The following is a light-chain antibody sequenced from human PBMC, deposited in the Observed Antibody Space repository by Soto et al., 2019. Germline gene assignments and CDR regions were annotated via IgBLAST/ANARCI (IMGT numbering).Light chain of an antibody. CDR3: QQYSGFPWT. Sequence: DIQVTQSPSTLSASVGDRVTITCRASQNIRRWLAWYQQKPGKAPNLLIYDASSLQSGVPSRFSGSGSGTEFTLTISSLQPDDFATYYCQQYSGFPWTFGLGTKVEIK. CDR2: DAS. CDR1: QNIRRW. J-gene: IGKJ1*01. V-gene: IGKV1-5*01.